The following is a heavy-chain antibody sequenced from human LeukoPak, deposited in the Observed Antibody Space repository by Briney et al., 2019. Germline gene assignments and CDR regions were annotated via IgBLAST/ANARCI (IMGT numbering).Heavy chain of an antibody. Sequence: SETLSLTCAVYGGSFSGYYWSWIRQPPGKGLEWIGEINHSGSTNYNPSLKSRVTMSVDTSKNQFSLKLSSVTAADTAVYYCARTIGLMVYAGMLDWFDPWGQGTLVTVSS. D-gene: IGHD2-8*01. J-gene: IGHJ5*02. CDR1: GGSFSGYY. CDR3: ARTIGLMVYAGMLDWFDP. CDR2: INHSGST. V-gene: IGHV4-34*01.